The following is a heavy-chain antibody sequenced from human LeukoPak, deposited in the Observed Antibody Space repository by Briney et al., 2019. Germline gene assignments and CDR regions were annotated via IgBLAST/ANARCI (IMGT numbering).Heavy chain of an antibody. Sequence: GGSLRLSCEGSAFIFSGHWMNWVRQTPGKGLEWVASIKEDGSERQYVDSVKGRFSISRDNTKGSLFLQLNSLRAEDTAVYYCARDLQDYVFYYYGMDVWGQGTTVTVSS. CDR3: ARDLQDYVFYYYGMDV. CDR1: AFIFSGHW. CDR2: IKEDGSER. J-gene: IGHJ6*02. D-gene: IGHD4-17*01. V-gene: IGHV3-7*03.